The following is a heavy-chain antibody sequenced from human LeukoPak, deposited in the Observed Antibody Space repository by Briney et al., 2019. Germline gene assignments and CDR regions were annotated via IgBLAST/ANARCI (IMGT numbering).Heavy chain of an antibody. CDR3: ARENGPYDFWSGYYYYGMDV. CDR1: GFTFSSYS. D-gene: IGHD3-3*01. Sequence: GGSLRLSCAASGFTFSSYSMNWVRQAPGKGLEWVSYISSSSTIYYADSVKGRFTISRDNAKNSLYLQMNSLRAEDTAVYYCARENGPYDFWSGYYYYGMDVWGQGTTVTVSS. CDR2: ISSSSTI. V-gene: IGHV3-48*01. J-gene: IGHJ6*02.